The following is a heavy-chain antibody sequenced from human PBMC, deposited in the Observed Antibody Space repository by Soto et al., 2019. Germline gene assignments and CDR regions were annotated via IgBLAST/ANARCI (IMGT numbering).Heavy chain of an antibody. CDR3: AREPKDELQLRIDY. V-gene: IGHV3-30-3*01. D-gene: IGHD5-18*01. J-gene: IGHJ4*02. CDR1: GFSFSSYA. Sequence: PGGSLRLSCAASGFSFSSYAMHWVRQAPGKGLEWVAIISYDGSKKNYADSVKGRFTISRDNPENTLFPQMDSLSAEDTAVYYCAREPKDELQLRIDYWGQGTLVTVSS. CDR2: ISYDGSKK.